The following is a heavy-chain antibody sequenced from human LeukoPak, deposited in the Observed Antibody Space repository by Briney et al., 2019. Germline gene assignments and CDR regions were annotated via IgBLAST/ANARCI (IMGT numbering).Heavy chain of an antibody. J-gene: IGHJ6*02. CDR2: TYYRSKWYN. CDR1: GDSVSSNSAA. D-gene: IGHD6-19*01. Sequence: SQTLSLTCAISGDSVSSNSAAWNWIRQSPSRGLEWLGRTYYRSKWYNDYAVSVKSRITINPDTSKNQFSLQLNSVTPEDTAVYYCARAVAGLKRPYYYYGMDVWGQGTTVTVSS. CDR3: ARAVAGLKRPYYYYGMDV. V-gene: IGHV6-1*01.